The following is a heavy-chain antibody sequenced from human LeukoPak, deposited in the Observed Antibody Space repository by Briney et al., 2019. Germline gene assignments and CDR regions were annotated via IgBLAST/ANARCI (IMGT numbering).Heavy chain of an antibody. D-gene: IGHD2-2*01. V-gene: IGHV3-30-3*01. CDR2: ISYEGSNK. Sequence: GGSLRLSCAASGFTFSSYAMHWVCQAPGKGLEWVAVISYEGSNKYYADSVKGRVTISRDNSKNTLYLQMNSLRAEGTAVYYCARDRVPAANLYYYYGMDVWGQGTTVTVSS. J-gene: IGHJ6*02. CDR3: ARDRVPAANLYYYYGMDV. CDR1: GFTFSSYA.